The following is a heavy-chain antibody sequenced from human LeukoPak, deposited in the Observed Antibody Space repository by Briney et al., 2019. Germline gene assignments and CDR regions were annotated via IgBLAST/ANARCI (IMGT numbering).Heavy chain of an antibody. CDR1: GFAINTYY. D-gene: IGHD3-16*01. V-gene: IGHV4-59*01. Sequence: PSETLSLTCSVSGFAINTYYWTRIRLSPGKGLDWIGYIYYSGTTNYNPSLKSRVSMSVDTSRNQFSLRLSSVTAADTAIYYCARGTVQMGMGERFFDFWGQGTLVTVSS. J-gene: IGHJ4*02. CDR3: ARGTVQMGMGERFFDF. CDR2: IYYSGTT.